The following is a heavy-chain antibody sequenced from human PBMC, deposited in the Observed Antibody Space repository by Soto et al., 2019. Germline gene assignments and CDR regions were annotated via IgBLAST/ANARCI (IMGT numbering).Heavy chain of an antibody. V-gene: IGHV3-23*01. Sequence: PGGSLSLSCSASGFPFSSYAMSWVRQAPGKGLEWISGISGSGDSTYYADSVKGRFTISRDNSKNTLYLQMNSLRAEDTAVYYCATGYSYAPFDPWGQGTLVTVSS. CDR1: GFPFSSYA. CDR2: ISGSGDST. J-gene: IGHJ5*02. CDR3: ATGYSYAPFDP. D-gene: IGHD5-18*01.